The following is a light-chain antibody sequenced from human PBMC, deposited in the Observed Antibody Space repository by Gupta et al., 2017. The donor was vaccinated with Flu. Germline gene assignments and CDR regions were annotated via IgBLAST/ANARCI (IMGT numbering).Light chain of an antibody. Sequence: EIVLTQSPGTPSLSPGERATLSCRASQSVSSNYLAWYQQKPGQAPRLLIFGASIRATGIPDRFSGSGSGTDFTLTISRLEPEDFAVYYCQQYGSSPRTFGQGTKVEI. CDR3: QQYGSSPRT. J-gene: IGKJ1*01. CDR1: QSVSSNY. CDR2: GAS. V-gene: IGKV3-20*01.